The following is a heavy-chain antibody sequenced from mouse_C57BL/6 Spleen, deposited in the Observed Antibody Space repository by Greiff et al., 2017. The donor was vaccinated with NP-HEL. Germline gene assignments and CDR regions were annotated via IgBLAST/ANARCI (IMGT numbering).Heavy chain of an antibody. CDR1: GYTFTSYW. V-gene: IGHV1-50*01. CDR2: IDPSDSYT. D-gene: IGHD1-1*01. Sequence: QVQLQQPGAELVKPGASVKLSCKASGYTFTSYWVQWVKQRPGQGLEWIGEIDPSDSYTNYNQKFKGKATLTVDTSSSTASMQLSSLTSEDSAVYYCVRCITTVVSHFDSGGEGTTLTVSS. CDR3: VRCITTVVSHFDS. J-gene: IGHJ2*01.